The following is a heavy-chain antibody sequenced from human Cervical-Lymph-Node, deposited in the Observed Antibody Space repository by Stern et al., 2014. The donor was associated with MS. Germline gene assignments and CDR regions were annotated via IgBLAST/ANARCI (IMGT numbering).Heavy chain of an antibody. Sequence: VQLVESGAEVKKPGASVKVSCKTSGYTLTDHYMHWLRQAPGQGLEWMGRINPDSGGSNFAQTFQGRVTMTRDSSISTLYMELNRLTSDDTAVYYCARARDPSSTGDFDYWGQGTAVTVSS. CDR1: GYTLTDHY. V-gene: IGHV1-2*06. D-gene: IGHD6-6*01. CDR3: ARARDPSSTGDFDY. CDR2: INPDSGGS. J-gene: IGHJ4*02.